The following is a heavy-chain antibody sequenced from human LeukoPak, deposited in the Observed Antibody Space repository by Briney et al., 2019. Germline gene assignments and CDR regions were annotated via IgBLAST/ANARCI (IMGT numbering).Heavy chain of an antibody. J-gene: IGHJ4*02. V-gene: IGHV3-23*01. D-gene: IGHD2-2*01. CDR2: ISGSGGST. CDR1: GFTFDDYA. CDR3: AIGIVVVPAVGVRYFDY. Sequence: PGRSLRLSCAASGFTFDDYAMHWVRQAPGKGLEWVSAISGSGGSTYYADSVKGRFTISRDNSKNTLYLQMNSLRAEDTAVYYCAIGIVVVPAVGVRYFDYWGQGTLVTVSS.